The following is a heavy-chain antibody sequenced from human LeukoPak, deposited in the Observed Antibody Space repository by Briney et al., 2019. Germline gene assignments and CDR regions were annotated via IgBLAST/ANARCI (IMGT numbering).Heavy chain of an antibody. J-gene: IGHJ4*02. CDR2: INHSGST. V-gene: IGHV4-34*01. Sequence: SEALSLTCAVYGGSFSGYYWSWIRQPPGKGLEWIGEINHSGSTNYNPSLKSRVTISVDTSKNQFSLKLSSVTAADTAVYYCARMLPGYSYGWGYFDYWGQGTLVTVSS. CDR1: GGSFSGYY. CDR3: ARMLPGYSYGWGYFDY. D-gene: IGHD5-18*01.